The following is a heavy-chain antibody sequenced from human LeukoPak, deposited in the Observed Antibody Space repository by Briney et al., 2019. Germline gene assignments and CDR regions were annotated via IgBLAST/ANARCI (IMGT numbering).Heavy chain of an antibody. Sequence: PSETLSLTCAVYGGSFSGYYWSWIRQPPGKGLEWIGEINHSGSTNYNPSLKSRVTISVDTSKNQFSLKLSSVTAADTAVYYCARCTVEWLLLVGRSFDIWGQGTMVTVSS. CDR3: ARCTVEWLLLVGRSFDI. D-gene: IGHD3-22*01. CDR2: INHSGST. J-gene: IGHJ3*02. V-gene: IGHV4-34*01. CDR1: GGSFSGYY.